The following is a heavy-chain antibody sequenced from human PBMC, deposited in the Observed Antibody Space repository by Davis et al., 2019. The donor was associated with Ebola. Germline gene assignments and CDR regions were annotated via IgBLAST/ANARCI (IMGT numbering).Heavy chain of an antibody. Sequence: ASVKVSCKASGGTFSSYAISWVRQAPGQGLEWMGWINVYNGNTNYAQKFQGRVTMTRDTSTSTGYMELRNLRSDDTAVYYCAGSGIAADATDFDYWGRGTLVTVSS. J-gene: IGHJ4*02. CDR3: AGSGIAADATDFDY. CDR1: GGTFSSYA. D-gene: IGHD6-13*01. CDR2: INVYNGNT. V-gene: IGHV1-18*01.